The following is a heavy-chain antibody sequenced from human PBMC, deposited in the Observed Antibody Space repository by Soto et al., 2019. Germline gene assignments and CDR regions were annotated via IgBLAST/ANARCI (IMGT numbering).Heavy chain of an antibody. D-gene: IGHD1-26*01. Sequence: EVQLVESGGGLVQPGWSLRLSCAASGFTFSSYWMHWVRQAPGKGLVWVSRINSGGSSTDYADSVKGRFTISRDNAKNTLYLQMNSLRAEDTAVYYCARASGSYAEYWGQGNLVTVSS. CDR3: ARASGSYAEY. V-gene: IGHV3-74*01. CDR1: GFTFSSYW. J-gene: IGHJ4*02. CDR2: INSGGSST.